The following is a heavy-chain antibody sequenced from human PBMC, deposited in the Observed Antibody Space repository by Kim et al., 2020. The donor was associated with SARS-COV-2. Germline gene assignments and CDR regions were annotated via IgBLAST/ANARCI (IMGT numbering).Heavy chain of an antibody. CDR2: ISAYNGNT. D-gene: IGHD6-6*01. CDR3: ARDDSIAAAEDRNWFDP. CDR1: GYTFTSYG. V-gene: IGHV1-18*01. Sequence: ASVKVSCKASGYTFTSYGISWVRQAPGQGLEWMGWISAYNGNTNYAQKLQGRVTMTTDTSTSTAYMELRSLRSDDTAVYYCARDDSIAAAEDRNWFDPWGQGTLVTVSS. J-gene: IGHJ5*02.